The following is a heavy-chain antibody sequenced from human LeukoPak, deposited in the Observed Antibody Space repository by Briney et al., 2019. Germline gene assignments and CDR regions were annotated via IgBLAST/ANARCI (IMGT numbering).Heavy chain of an antibody. CDR2: INPNSGGT. CDR3: ARDHSRRIQLWEGNWFDP. D-gene: IGHD5-18*01. CDR1: GYTFTGYY. Sequence: GASVKVSCNASGYTFTGYYMHWVRQAPGQGLEWMGWINPNSGGTNYAQKFQGRVTMTRDTSISTAYMELSRLRSDDTAVYYCARDHSRRIQLWEGNWFDPWGQGTLVTVSS. V-gene: IGHV1-2*02. J-gene: IGHJ5*02.